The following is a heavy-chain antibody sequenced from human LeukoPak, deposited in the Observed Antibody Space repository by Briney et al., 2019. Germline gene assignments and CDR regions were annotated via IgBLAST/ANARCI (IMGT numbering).Heavy chain of an antibody. D-gene: IGHD5-18*01. J-gene: IGHJ5*02. CDR2: INHSGST. CDR3: ARQGGVDTAMVKAYNWFDP. CDR1: GGSFSGYY. Sequence: SETLSLTCAVYGGSFSGYYWSWIRQPPGKGLEWIGEINHSGSTNYNPSLKSRVTISVDTSKNQFSLKLSSVTAADTAVYYCARQGGVDTAMVKAYNWFDPWGQGTLVTVSS. V-gene: IGHV4-34*01.